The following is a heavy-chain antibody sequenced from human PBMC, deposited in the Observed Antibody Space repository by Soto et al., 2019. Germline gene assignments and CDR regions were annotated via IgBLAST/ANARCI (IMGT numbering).Heavy chain of an antibody. Sequence: CEACGETLACYAVYWPRQAHGQRLEWKGWINAGSGNTKYSQNFQGRVTITSDTSASTVYMEVSSLRSEDTAVYYCAREGAWYVDYWGQGTLVTVSS. CDR1: GETLACYA. J-gene: IGHJ4*02. D-gene: IGHD3-16*01. CDR3: AREGAWYVDY. V-gene: IGHV1-3*01. CDR2: INAGSGNT.